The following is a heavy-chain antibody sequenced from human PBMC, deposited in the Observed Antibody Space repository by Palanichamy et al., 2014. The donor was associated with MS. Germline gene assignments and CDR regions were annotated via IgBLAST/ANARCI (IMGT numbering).Heavy chain of an antibody. CDR2: ISWNSGSI. Sequence: EVQLVESGGGLGTAWQVPRDSPVQPLDSPLMIMPCTGSGKLQGRGLEWVSGISWNSGSIGYADSVKGRFTISRDNAKNSLYLQMNSLRAEDTALYYCAKSQRYSGYDFDYWGQGTLVTVSS. CDR3: AKSQRYSGYDFDY. D-gene: IGHD5-12*01. J-gene: IGHJ4*02. V-gene: IGHV3-9*01. CDR1: DSPLMIMP.